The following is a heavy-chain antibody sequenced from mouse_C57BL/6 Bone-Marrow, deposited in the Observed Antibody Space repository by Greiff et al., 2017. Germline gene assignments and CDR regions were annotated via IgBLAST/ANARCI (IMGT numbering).Heavy chain of an antibody. J-gene: IGHJ1*01. Sequence: DVKLVESGGGLVQPGGSLRLSCATSGFTFSDFYMEWVRQPPGKRLEWIAASRNKANDYTTEYSASVKGRFIVSRDTSQSILYLQMNALGAEDTAIYYCARDYGNWYFDVWGAGTTVTVSS. D-gene: IGHD2-1*01. CDR2: SRNKANDYTT. CDR1: GFTFSDFY. V-gene: IGHV7-1*02. CDR3: ARDYGNWYFDV.